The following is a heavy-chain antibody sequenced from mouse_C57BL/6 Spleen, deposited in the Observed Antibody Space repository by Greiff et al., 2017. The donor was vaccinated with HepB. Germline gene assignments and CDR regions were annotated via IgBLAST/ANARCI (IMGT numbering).Heavy chain of an antibody. CDR1: GYTFTDYN. CDR3: ARGPFITTVVAPDY. Sequence: EVQLVESGPELVKPGASVKMSCKASGYTFTDYNMHWVKQSHGKSLEWIGYINPNNGGTSYNQKFKGKATLTVNKSSSTAYMELRSLTSEDSAVYYCARGPFITTVVAPDYWGQGTTLTVSS. D-gene: IGHD1-1*01. J-gene: IGHJ2*01. CDR2: INPNNGGT. V-gene: IGHV1-22*01.